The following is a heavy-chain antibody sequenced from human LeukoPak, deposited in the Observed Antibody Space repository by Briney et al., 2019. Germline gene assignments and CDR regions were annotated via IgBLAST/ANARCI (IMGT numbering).Heavy chain of an antibody. CDR3: ARGARQTPKHYYYMDV. J-gene: IGHJ6*03. CDR2: ISAYNGNT. Sequence: ASVKVSCKASGYTFTSYGISWVRQAPGHGLEWMGWISAYNGNTNYAQKLQGRVTMTTDTSTSTAYMELRSLRSDDTAVYYCARGARQTPKHYYYMDVWGKGTTVTVSS. V-gene: IGHV1-18*01. D-gene: IGHD3-16*01. CDR1: GYTFTSYG.